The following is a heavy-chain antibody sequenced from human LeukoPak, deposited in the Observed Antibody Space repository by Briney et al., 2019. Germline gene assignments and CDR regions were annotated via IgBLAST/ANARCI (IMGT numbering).Heavy chain of an antibody. J-gene: IGHJ6*03. CDR1: GFTFSSYW. CDR3: AREGSSSSGWGYYYYYYMDV. V-gene: IGHV3-74*01. Sequence: GGSLRLSCAASGFTFSSYWMHWVRQAPGKGLVWVSRINNDGSSTSYADSVKGRFTISRDNAKNTLYLQMNSLRAEDTAVYYCAREGSSSSGWGYYYYYYMDVWGKGTTVTVSS. CDR2: INNDGSST. D-gene: IGHD6-6*01.